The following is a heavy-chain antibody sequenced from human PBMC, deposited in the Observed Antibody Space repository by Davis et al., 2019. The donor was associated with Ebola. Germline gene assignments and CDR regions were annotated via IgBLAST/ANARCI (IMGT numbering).Heavy chain of an antibody. V-gene: IGHV1-18*04. CDR1: GYTFTSYG. CDR3: ARESAVTTFYYGMDV. Sequence: ASVKVSCKASGYTFTSYGISWVRQAPGQGLEWMGWISAYNGNTNYAQKLQGRVTMTTDTSTSTAYMELSRLRSDDTAVYYCARESAVTTFYYGMDVWGKGTTVTVSS. D-gene: IGHD4-17*01. CDR2: ISAYNGNT. J-gene: IGHJ6*04.